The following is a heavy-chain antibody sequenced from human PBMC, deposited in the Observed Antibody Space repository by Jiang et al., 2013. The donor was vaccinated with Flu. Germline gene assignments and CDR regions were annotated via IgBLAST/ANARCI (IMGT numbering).Heavy chain of an antibody. CDR3: ARDMSKWPPLDY. CDR1: GYIFTRYG. Sequence: GAEVKKPGASVKVSCKASGYIFTRYGISWVRQAPGQGLEWVAWTSTYNDNTNYAQNLQGRVTVTTDTSTNTAYMELRSLRSDDTAVYYCARDMSKWPPLDYWGQGTLVTVSS. V-gene: IGHV1-18*01. CDR2: TSTYNDNT. J-gene: IGHJ4*02. D-gene: IGHD5-12*01.